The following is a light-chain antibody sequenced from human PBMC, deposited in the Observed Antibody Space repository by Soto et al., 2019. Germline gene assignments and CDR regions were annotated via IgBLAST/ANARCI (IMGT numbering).Light chain of an antibody. Sequence: QSVLTQPPSASGTPGQRVTISCSGSSSNIGTNSVNWYQQLPRAAPKLLIYRTYQRPSGVPDRVSGSKSGTSASLAISGLQSEDEADYYCATWDDSLNGVFGGGTKLTVL. CDR3: ATWDDSLNGV. CDR1: SSNIGTNS. J-gene: IGLJ3*02. CDR2: RTY. V-gene: IGLV1-44*01.